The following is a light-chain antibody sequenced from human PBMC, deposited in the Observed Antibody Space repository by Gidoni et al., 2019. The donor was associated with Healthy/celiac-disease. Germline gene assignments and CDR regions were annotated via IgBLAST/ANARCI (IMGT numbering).Light chain of an antibody. CDR3: QQSYSTPQT. J-gene: IGKJ1*01. V-gene: IGKV1-39*01. CDR1: QSISSY. CDR2: AAS. Sequence: IQMTQSPSSLSASVGDRVTITCRESQSISSYLNWYQQKPGKAPKLLIYAASSFQSGVPSRYSGSGTGTDFTLNISSLQPEDFATYYGQQSYSTPQTFGQGTKVEIK.